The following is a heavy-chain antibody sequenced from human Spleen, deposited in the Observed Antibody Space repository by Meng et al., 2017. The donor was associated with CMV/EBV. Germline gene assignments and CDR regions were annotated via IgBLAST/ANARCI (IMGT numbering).Heavy chain of an antibody. D-gene: IGHD2-15*01. CDR1: GYSFTSYW. V-gene: IGHV5-51*01. CDR3: ARKGPAATPYYYYGMDV. J-gene: IGHJ6*02. Sequence: GESLKISCKGSGYSFTSYWIGWVRQMPGKGLEWMGIIYPGDSDTRYSPSFQGQVTISADKSISTAYLQWSSLKASDTAMYYCARKGPAATPYYYYGMDVWGQGTTVTVSS. CDR2: IYPGDSDT.